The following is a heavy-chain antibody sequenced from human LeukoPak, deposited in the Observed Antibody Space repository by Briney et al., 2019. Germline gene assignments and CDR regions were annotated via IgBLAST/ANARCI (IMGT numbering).Heavy chain of an antibody. CDR2: IYYSGST. CDR1: GGSISSYY. J-gene: IGHJ3*02. D-gene: IGHD3-9*01. Sequence: SETLSLTCTVSGGSISSYYWSWIRQPPGKGLEWIGYIYYSGSTNYNPSLKSRVTISVDTSKNQFSLKLSSVTAADTAVYYCARWAYDILTGYSLDAFDIWGRGTMVTVSS. CDR3: ARWAYDILTGYSLDAFDI. V-gene: IGHV4-59*01.